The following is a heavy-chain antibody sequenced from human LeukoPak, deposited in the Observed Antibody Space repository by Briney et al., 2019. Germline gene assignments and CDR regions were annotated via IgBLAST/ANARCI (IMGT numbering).Heavy chain of an antibody. J-gene: IGHJ4*02. Sequence: GGSLRLSCAASGFTFSSYAMYWVRQAPGKGLEWVSGIFGSGGSTHYADSVKGRFTISRDNSKNTVYLQMNSLRAEDTAVYYCAKTTTGYSSGRFPGWPVDSWGQGTLVTVSS. CDR3: AKTTTGYSSGRFPGWPVDS. D-gene: IGHD6-19*01. CDR2: IFGSGGST. CDR1: GFTFSSYA. V-gene: IGHV3-23*01.